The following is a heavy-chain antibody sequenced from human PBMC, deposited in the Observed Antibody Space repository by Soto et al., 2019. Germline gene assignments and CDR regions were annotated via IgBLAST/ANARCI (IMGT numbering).Heavy chain of an antibody. CDR2: ISWNSGSI. CDR1: GFTFDDYA. D-gene: IGHD1-20*01. J-gene: IGHJ4*02. CDR3: VKDKWYNYTWYLVY. V-gene: IGHV3-9*01. Sequence: GGSLRLSCAASGFTFDDYAMHWVRQAPGKGLEWVASISWNSGSIGYADSVKGRFTIPRDNAKNSLSLQMNSLRPEDTALYYCVKDKWYNYTWYLVYWGQGTLVTVSS.